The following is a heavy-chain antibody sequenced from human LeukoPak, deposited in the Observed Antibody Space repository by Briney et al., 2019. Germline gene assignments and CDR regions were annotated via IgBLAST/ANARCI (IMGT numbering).Heavy chain of an antibody. CDR2: IYHSGST. D-gene: IGHD1-1*01. CDR3: ARETTNYYYYYGMDV. Sequence: SETLSPTCAVSGGSISSSNWWSWVRQPPGKGLEWIGEIYHSGSTNYNPSLKSRVTISVDKSKNQFSLKLSSVTAADTAVYYCARETTNYYYYYGMDVWGQGTTVTVSS. V-gene: IGHV4-4*02. CDR1: GGSISSSNW. J-gene: IGHJ6*02.